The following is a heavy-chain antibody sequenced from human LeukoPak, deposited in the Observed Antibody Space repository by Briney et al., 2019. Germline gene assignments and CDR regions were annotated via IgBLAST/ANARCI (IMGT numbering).Heavy chain of an antibody. V-gene: IGHV1-8*01. D-gene: IGHD6-13*01. CDR2: MNPNSGNT. CDR3: ARGSVSSSSYGMDV. J-gene: IGHJ6*02. CDR1: GYTFTSYD. Sequence: RGASVTVSCKASGYTFTSYDINWVRQAPGQGLEWMGWMNPNSGNTGYAQKFQGRVTMTRNTSISTAYMELSSLRSEDTAVYYCARGSVSSSSYGMDVWGQGTTVTVSS.